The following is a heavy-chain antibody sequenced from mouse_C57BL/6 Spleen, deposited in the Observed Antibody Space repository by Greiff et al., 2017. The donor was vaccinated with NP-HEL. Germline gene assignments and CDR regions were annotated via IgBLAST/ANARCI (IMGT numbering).Heavy chain of an antibody. CDR2: IYPGSGST. CDR1: GYTFTSYW. Sequence: QVHVKQPGAELVKPGASVKMSCKASGYTFTSYWITWVKQRPGQGLEWIGDIYPGSGSTNYIEKFKSKATLTVDTSSSTAYMQLSSLTSEDSAVYYCAREGVLLFDYWGQGTTLTVSS. J-gene: IGHJ2*01. CDR3: AREGVLLFDY. D-gene: IGHD2-10*01. V-gene: IGHV1-55*01.